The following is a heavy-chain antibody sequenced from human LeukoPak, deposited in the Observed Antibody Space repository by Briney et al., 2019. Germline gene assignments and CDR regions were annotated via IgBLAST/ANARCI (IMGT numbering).Heavy chain of an antibody. D-gene: IGHD6-25*01. J-gene: IGHJ3*02. Sequence: ASVKVSCKASGYTFTGYYMHWVRQAPGQGLEWMGIINPSGGSTSYAQKFQGRVTMTRDMSTSTVYMELSSLRSEDTAVYYCARGLFAARAKSAFDIWGQGTMVTVSS. CDR2: INPSGGST. CDR3: ARGLFAARAKSAFDI. V-gene: IGHV1-46*01. CDR1: GYTFTGYY.